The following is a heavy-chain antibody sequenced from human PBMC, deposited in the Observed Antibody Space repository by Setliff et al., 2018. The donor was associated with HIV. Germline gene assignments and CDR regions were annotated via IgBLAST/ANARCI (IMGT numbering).Heavy chain of an antibody. Sequence: PSETLSLTCTVSGGSISSTSYYWGWIRQPPGKDLEWIGSIYFSGSTYYNPSLKSRLTISVDTSKNQFSLKVNSVTAADTAVYYCARFGMLDATITTGAFDIWGQGTTVTVSS. J-gene: IGHJ3*02. CDR1: GGSISSTSYY. D-gene: IGHD4-4*01. CDR3: ARFGMLDATITTGAFDI. V-gene: IGHV4-39*01. CDR2: IYFSGST.